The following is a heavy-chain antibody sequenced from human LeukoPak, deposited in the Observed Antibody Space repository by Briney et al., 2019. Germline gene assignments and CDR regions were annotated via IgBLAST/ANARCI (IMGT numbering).Heavy chain of an antibody. Sequence: GASVKVSCKASGYTFTSYYMHWVRQAPGQGLEWMGIINPSGGSTSYAQKFQGGVTMTRDMSTSTVYMELSSLRSEDTAVYYCARDGSYYDSSGYYLDYWGQGTLVTVSS. J-gene: IGHJ4*02. CDR2: INPSGGST. D-gene: IGHD3-22*01. CDR3: ARDGSYYDSSGYYLDY. CDR1: GYTFTSYY. V-gene: IGHV1-46*01.